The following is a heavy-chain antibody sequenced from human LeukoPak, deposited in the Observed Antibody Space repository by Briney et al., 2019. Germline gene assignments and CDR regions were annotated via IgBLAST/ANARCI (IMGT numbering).Heavy chain of an antibody. J-gene: IGHJ4*02. CDR1: GFTFSDYG. V-gene: IGHV3-48*01. CDR2: ISSISSTI. D-gene: IGHD1-26*01. Sequence: PGGSLRLSCVASGFTFSDYGMNWVRQAPGKGLEWVSHISSISSTIKYGDSVKGRFTISRDNAKNSLYLQMNSLRADDTALYYCAKSGSYSMPYYFDYWGQGTLVTVSS. CDR3: AKSGSYSMPYYFDY.